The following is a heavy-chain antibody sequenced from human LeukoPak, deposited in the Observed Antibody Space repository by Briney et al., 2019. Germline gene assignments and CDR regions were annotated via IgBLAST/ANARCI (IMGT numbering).Heavy chain of an antibody. V-gene: IGHV1-18*01. D-gene: IGHD2-2*01. CDR3: ARDPTNTRGYYAYFDY. Sequence: ASVKVSCKASGYTFTSYSISWVRQAPGQGLEWMGWISAYNGNTNYAQKLQGRVTMTTDTSTSTAYMELRSLRSDDTAVYYCARDPTNTRGYYAYFDYRGQGTLVTVSS. CDR1: GYTFTSYS. CDR2: ISAYNGNT. J-gene: IGHJ4*02.